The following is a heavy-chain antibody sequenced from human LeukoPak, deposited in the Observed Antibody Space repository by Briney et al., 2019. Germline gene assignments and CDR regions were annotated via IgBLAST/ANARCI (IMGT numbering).Heavy chain of an antibody. CDR1: GFTFSSYS. J-gene: IGHJ4*02. D-gene: IGHD3-22*01. Sequence: GGSLRLSCAASGFTFSSYSMNWVRQAPGKGLEWVSSISSSSSYIYYADSVEGRFTISRDNAKNSLYLQMNSLRAEDTAVYYCARDPETYYYDRWGQGTLVTVSS. V-gene: IGHV3-21*01. CDR2: ISSSSSYI. CDR3: ARDPETYYYDR.